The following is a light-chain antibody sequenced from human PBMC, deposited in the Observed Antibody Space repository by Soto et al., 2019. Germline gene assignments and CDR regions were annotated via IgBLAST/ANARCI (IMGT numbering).Light chain of an antibody. CDR2: DAS. V-gene: IGKV1-5*01. CDR3: QQYNSYSIT. CDR1: QSISSW. J-gene: IGKJ5*01. Sequence: DIQMTLSHSTLSAAVGDRVTSTCRASQSISSWLAWYQQKPGKAPKLLIYDASSLESGVPSRFSGSGSGTEFTLTISSLQPDDFATYYCQQYNSYSITFGQGTRLEIK.